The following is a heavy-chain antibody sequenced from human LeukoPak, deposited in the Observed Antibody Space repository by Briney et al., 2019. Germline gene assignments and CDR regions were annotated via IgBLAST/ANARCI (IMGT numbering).Heavy chain of an antibody. CDR2: IYYSGST. D-gene: IGHD6-13*01. CDR3: ARGDSSWYEGNWFDP. Sequence: KTSQTLSLTCTVSGGSISSGGYYWSWIRLHPGKGLEWIGYIYYSGSTYYNPSLKSRVTISVDTSKNQFSLKLSSVTAADTAVYYCARGDSSWYEGNWFDPWGQGTLVTVSS. V-gene: IGHV4-31*03. J-gene: IGHJ5*02. CDR1: GGSISSGGYY.